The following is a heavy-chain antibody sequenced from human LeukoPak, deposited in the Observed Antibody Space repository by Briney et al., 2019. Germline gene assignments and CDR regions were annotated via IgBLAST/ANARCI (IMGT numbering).Heavy chain of an antibody. J-gene: IGHJ4*02. V-gene: IGHV1-2*02. CDR1: GYSFTDYY. Sequence: ASVKVSCKTSGYSFTDYYMHWVRQAPGQGLEWMGWINPNSGGTSSAQKFQGRVTMTRDTSTSTAYMELRSLRSDDTAVYYCATRRGGYYWSNWGQGTLVTVSS. CDR2: INPNSGGT. D-gene: IGHD3-3*01. CDR3: ATRRGGYYWSN.